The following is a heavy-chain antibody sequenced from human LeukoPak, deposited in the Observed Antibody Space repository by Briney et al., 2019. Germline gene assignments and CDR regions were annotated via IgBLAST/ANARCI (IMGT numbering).Heavy chain of an antibody. CDR1: GHTFTSHA. Sequence: ASVKVSCKASGHTFTSHAMNWVRQAPGQGLEWMVWINTNTGNPTYAQGFTGRFVFSLDTSVSTAYLQISSLKAEDTAVYYCASRGGNGDLDAFDIWGQGTMVTVSS. CDR3: ASRGGNGDLDAFDI. V-gene: IGHV7-4-1*02. CDR2: INTNTGNP. J-gene: IGHJ3*02. D-gene: IGHD3-16*01.